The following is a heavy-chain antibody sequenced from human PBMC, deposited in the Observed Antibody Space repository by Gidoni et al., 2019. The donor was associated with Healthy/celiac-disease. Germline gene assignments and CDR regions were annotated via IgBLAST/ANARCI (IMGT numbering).Heavy chain of an antibody. CDR1: GFTFSSYD. CDR2: IGTAGDT. J-gene: IGHJ3*02. CDR3: ARSIGYSYGADAFDI. Sequence: EVQLVESGGGLVQPGGSLRLSCAASGFTFSSYDMHWVRQATGKGLEWVSAIGTAGDTYYPGSVKGRFTISRENAKNSLYLQMNSLRAGDTAVYYCARSIGYSYGADAFDIWGQGTMVTVSS. D-gene: IGHD5-18*01. V-gene: IGHV3-13*01.